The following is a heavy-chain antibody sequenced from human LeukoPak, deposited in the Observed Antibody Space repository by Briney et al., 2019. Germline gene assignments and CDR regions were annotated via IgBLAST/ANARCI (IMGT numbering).Heavy chain of an antibody. Sequence: GGSLRLSCAASGFTFSSYWMHWVRQAPGKGLEWVSSISDNSYWIYYADSVEGRFIISRDNAKSSLYLQMNSLRAEDTAVYYCAREHRPIFGVVIIRWFDPWGQGTLVTVSS. D-gene: IGHD3-3*01. V-gene: IGHV3-21*01. CDR3: AREHRPIFGVVIIRWFDP. CDR2: ISDNSYWI. J-gene: IGHJ5*02. CDR1: GFTFSSYW.